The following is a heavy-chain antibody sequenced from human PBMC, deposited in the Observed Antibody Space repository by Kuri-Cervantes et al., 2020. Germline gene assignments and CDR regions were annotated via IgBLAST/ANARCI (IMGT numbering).Heavy chain of an antibody. CDR2: IYYSGST. J-gene: IGHJ4*02. CDR1: GGSISSETYY. Sequence: SETLSLTCTVSGGSISSETYYWGWIRQPPGKGLEWIGSIYYSGSTYYNPSLKSRVTISVDTSKNQFSLKLSSVTAADTAVYYCARHSHRIAVAGTGFDYWGQGTLVTVSS. V-gene: IGHV4-39*01. D-gene: IGHD6-19*01. CDR3: ARHSHRIAVAGTGFDY.